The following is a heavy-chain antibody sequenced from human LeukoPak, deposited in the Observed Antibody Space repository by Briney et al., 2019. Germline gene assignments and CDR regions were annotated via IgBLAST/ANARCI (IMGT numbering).Heavy chain of an antibody. V-gene: IGHV3-74*01. D-gene: IGHD1-26*01. Sequence: GGSLRLSCAASGFTFSSYWMHWVRQAPGKGLVWVSRINSDGSSTSYADSVKGRFTISRDNAKNTLYLQMNSLSAEDTAVYYCARESSVGAHKAFDYWGQGTLVTVSS. CDR1: GFTFSSYW. J-gene: IGHJ4*02. CDR2: INSDGSST. CDR3: ARESSVGAHKAFDY.